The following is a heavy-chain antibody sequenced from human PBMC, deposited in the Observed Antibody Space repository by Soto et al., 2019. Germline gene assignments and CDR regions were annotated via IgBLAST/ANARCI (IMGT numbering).Heavy chain of an antibody. D-gene: IGHD6-6*01. CDR3: ARGGSSSDNGLDV. V-gene: IGHV3-48*02. CDR2: ISSRSYTI. Sequence: VQLVESGGGLVQPGGSLRLSCAASGFTFSTYSMNWVRQAPGQGLEWVSYISSRSYTIYYVDSVKGRFTISRDNVKNSLYLQMNSLRDEDTAVYYCARGGSSSDNGLDVWGQGTTVTVSS. J-gene: IGHJ6*02. CDR1: GFTFSTYS.